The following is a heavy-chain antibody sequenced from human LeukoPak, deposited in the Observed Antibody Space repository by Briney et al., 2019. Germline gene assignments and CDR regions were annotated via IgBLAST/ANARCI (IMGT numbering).Heavy chain of an antibody. Sequence: SVKVSCTASGGTFSSYAISWVRQAPGQGLEWMGRIIPILGIANYAQKFQGRVTITADKSTSTAYMELSSLRSEDTAVYYCARARIAVAGYPDYWGQGTLVTVSS. CDR1: GGTFSSYA. CDR3: ARARIAVAGYPDY. D-gene: IGHD6-19*01. J-gene: IGHJ4*02. CDR2: IIPILGIA. V-gene: IGHV1-69*04.